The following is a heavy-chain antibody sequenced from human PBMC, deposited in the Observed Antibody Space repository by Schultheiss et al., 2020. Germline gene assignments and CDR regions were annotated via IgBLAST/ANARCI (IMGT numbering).Heavy chain of an antibody. CDR3: AAEVHSSGPPDY. CDR2: IYSGGST. Sequence: GESLKISCAASGFTVSSNYMSWVRQAPGKGLEWVSVIYSGGSTYYADSVKGRFTISRDNSKNTLYLQMNSLRAEDTAVYYCAAEVHSSGPPDYWGQGTLVTVSS. CDR1: GFTVSSNY. V-gene: IGHV3-53*01. J-gene: IGHJ4*02. D-gene: IGHD6-19*01.